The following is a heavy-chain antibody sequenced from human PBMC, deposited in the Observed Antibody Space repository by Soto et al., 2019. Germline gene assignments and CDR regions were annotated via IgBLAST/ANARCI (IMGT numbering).Heavy chain of an antibody. V-gene: IGHV5-51*01. D-gene: IGHD3-22*01. CDR1: GYSFTSYW. CDR3: ARHLRRRYYYDSSGFPSAFDY. J-gene: IGHJ4*02. Sequence: GESLKISCKGSGYSFTSYWIGWVRQMPGKGLEWMGIIYPGDSDTRYSPSFQGQVTISADKSISTAYLQWSSLKASDTAMYYCARHLRRRYYYDSSGFPSAFDYWGQGTLVTVS. CDR2: IYPGDSDT.